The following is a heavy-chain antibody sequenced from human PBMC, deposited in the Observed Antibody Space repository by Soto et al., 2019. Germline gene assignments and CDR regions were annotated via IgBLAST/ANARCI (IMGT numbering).Heavy chain of an antibody. J-gene: IGHJ5*02. Sequence: SETLSLTCTVSGGSISSYYWSWIRQPPGKGLEWIGYIYYSGSTNYNPSLESRVTISMDTSNNQFSLRLRSLTAADTAVYYCARLTYNYGSGPYPWFDPWGLGILVTVSS. D-gene: IGHD3-10*01. V-gene: IGHV4-59*08. CDR2: IYYSGST. CDR1: GGSISSYY. CDR3: ARLTYNYGSGPYPWFDP.